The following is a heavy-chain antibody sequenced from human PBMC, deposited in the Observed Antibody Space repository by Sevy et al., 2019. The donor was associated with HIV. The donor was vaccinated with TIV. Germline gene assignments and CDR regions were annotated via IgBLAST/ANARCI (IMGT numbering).Heavy chain of an antibody. Sequence: SETLSLTCTVSGGSMSGYYLTWIRQPPGKGLEWIGYFYYSRTTNYNPSLKRRVSISVDRSKNQSSLKLNSVTAADTAVYYCATCGPDYYYGMDVWGQGTTVTVSS. CDR2: FYYSRTT. CDR3: ATCGPDYYYGMDV. D-gene: IGHD2-21*01. CDR1: GGSMSGYY. J-gene: IGHJ6*02. V-gene: IGHV4-59*01.